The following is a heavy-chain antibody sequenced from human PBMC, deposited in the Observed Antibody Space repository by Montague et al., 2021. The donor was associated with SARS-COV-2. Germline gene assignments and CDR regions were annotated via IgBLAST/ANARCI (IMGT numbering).Heavy chain of an antibody. Sequence: LRLSCAAAGFTFRSYGMSWVRQPAGKGLEWIGRIYTSGSTNFNPSLKSRVTMSVDTSKNQFSLKLSSVTAADTAVYYCARDVGVPLAPPYSWFDPWGQGTLVTVSS. CDR3: ARDVGVPLAPPYSWFDP. J-gene: IGHJ5*02. D-gene: IGHD2-2*01. CDR1: GFTFRSYG. V-gene: IGHV4-4*07. CDR2: IYTSGST.